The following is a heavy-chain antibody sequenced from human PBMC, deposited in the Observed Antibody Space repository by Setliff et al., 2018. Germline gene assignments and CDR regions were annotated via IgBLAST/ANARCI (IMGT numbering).Heavy chain of an antibody. CDR2: ISHSGST. D-gene: IGHD2-2*01. CDR3: ARDITYCTSSGCHDRAFDI. V-gene: IGHV4-38-2*02. CDR1: DLSISIGYY. J-gene: IGHJ3*02. Sequence: SETLSLTCTVSDLSISIGYYWGWIRQPPGKGLEWIGSISHSGSTYYNPSLRSRVTISLDASKNQFSPKLTSVTAADTALYYCARDITYCTSSGCHDRAFDIWGQGTVVTVSS.